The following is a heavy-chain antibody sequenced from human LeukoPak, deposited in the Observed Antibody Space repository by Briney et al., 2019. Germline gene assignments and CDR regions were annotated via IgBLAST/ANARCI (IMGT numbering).Heavy chain of an antibody. Sequence: ASVKVSCKASGYTFTSYDINWVRQAAGQGLEWMGGMNPNSGNTGYAQKFQRRVTMTRNTSISTAYMELSSLRSEDTAVYYCARGNPIVVVISLYYYYGMDVWGQGTTVTVSS. D-gene: IGHD3-22*01. V-gene: IGHV1-8*01. CDR1: GYTFTSYD. CDR2: MNPNSGNT. J-gene: IGHJ6*02. CDR3: ARGNPIVVVISLYYYYGMDV.